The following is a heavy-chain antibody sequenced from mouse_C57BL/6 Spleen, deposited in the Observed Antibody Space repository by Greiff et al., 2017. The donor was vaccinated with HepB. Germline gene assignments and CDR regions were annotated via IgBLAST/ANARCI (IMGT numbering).Heavy chain of an antibody. CDR2: IDPSDSYT. D-gene: IGHD1-1*01. J-gene: IGHJ4*01. CDR3: ARPYYGSSYAYAMDY. V-gene: IGHV1-69*01. CDR1: GYTFTSYW. Sequence: QVQLQQSGAELVMPGASVKLSCKASGYTFTSYWMHWVKQRPGQGLEWIGEIDPSDSYTNYNQKFKGKSTLTVDKSSSTAYMQLSSLTSEDSAVYYCARPYYGSSYAYAMDYWGQGTSVTVSS.